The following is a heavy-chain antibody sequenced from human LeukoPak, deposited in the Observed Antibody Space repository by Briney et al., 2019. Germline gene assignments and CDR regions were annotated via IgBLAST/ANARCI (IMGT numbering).Heavy chain of an antibody. CDR3: ARERMPLVISSGGRKDC. Sequence: SETLSLTCTVSGGSITSSPYHWAWIRQPPGRGPEWIGTVSHSGATQYNPSLKSRVTISVDTSKNQFSLKLSSVTAADTAVYYCARERMPLVISSGGRKDCWGQGTLVTVSS. CDR1: GGSITSSPYH. CDR2: VSHSGAT. V-gene: IGHV4-39*07. J-gene: IGHJ4*02. D-gene: IGHD3-9*01.